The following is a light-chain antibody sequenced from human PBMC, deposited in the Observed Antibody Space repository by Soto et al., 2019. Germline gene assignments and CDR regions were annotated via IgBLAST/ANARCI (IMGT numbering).Light chain of an antibody. CDR2: AAS. CDR1: RDITDY. Sequence: DIRMTQSPSSLSASVGDRVTITCRASRDITDYLAWYQQKPGQVPKLLIYAASTLQSGVPSRFTASGSGTDFTLTITGLAPEDFATYYCQNYNGAPLTVGQGTKVEF. J-gene: IGKJ1*01. CDR3: QNYNGAPLT. V-gene: IGKV1-27*01.